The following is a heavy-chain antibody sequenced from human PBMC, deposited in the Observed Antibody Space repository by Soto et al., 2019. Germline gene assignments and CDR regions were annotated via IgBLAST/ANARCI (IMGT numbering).Heavy chain of an antibody. V-gene: IGHV1-18*01. J-gene: IGHJ4*02. CDR1: GYTFTSYG. D-gene: IGHD5-12*01. CDR2: ISAYNGNT. CDR3: ARAEISATISRWGY. Sequence: ASVKVSCKASGYTFTSYGISWVRQAPGQGLEWMGWISAYNGNTNYAQKLQGRVTMTTDTSTSTAYMELRSLRSDDTAVYYCARAEISATISRWGYWGQGTLVTVSS.